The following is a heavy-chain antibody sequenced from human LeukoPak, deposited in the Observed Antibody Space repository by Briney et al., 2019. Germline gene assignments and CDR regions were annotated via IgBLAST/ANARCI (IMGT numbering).Heavy chain of an antibody. Sequence: SETLSLTCTVSGGSISSYYWSWIRRPPGKGLEWIGYIYYSGSTNYNPSLKSRVTISVDTSKNQFSLKLSSVTAADTAVYYCARQQSYYEFDYWGQGTLVTVSS. CDR1: GGSISSYY. CDR2: IYYSGST. CDR3: ARQQSYYEFDY. V-gene: IGHV4-59*08. J-gene: IGHJ4*02. D-gene: IGHD3-22*01.